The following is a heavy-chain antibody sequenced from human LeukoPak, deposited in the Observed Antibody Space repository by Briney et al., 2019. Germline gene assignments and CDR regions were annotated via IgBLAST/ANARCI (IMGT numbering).Heavy chain of an antibody. J-gene: IGHJ4*02. V-gene: IGHV3-48*02. D-gene: IGHD5-24*01. CDR2: ITASGTAM. CDR3: ARVRGSNYRPRYFDY. CDR1: GFTFSSYS. Sequence: GGSLRLSCAASGFTFSSYSMNWVRQAPGKGLEWVSHITASGTAMFYADSVKGRFTISRDNAKNSLYLQMNSLRDEDTAVYYCARVRGSNYRPRYFDYWGQGTLVTVSS.